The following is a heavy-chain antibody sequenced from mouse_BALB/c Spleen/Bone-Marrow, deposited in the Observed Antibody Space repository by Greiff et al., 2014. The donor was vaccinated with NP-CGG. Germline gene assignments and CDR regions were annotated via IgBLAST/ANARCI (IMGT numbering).Heavy chain of an antibody. CDR2: IDPANGNT. CDR1: GFNIKDTY. CDR3: ARWEYYAMDY. D-gene: IGHD4-1*01. Sequence: DVQLVESGAELVKPGASVKLSCTASGFNIKDTYMHWVKQRPEQGLEWIGRIDPANGNTKYDPKFQGKATITADTSSNTAYLQLSGLTSEDTAVYYCARWEYYAMDYWGQGTPATVSS. J-gene: IGHJ4*01. V-gene: IGHV14-3*02.